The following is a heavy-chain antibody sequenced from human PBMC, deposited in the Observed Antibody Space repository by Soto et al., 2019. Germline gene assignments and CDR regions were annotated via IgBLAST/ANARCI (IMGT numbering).Heavy chain of an antibody. CDR1: GYSFTSYW. Sequence: GESLKISCKGSGYSFTSYWIGWVRQMPGKGLEWMGIIYPGDSDTRYSPSFQGQVTISADKSISTAYLQWSSLKASDTAMYYCARHGAGSGDYAPFDYWGQGTLVTVSS. D-gene: IGHD4-17*01. J-gene: IGHJ4*02. CDR3: ARHGAGSGDYAPFDY. V-gene: IGHV5-51*01. CDR2: IYPGDSDT.